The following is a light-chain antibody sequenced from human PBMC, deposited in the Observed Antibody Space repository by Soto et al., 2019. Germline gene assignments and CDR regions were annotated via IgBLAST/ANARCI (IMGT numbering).Light chain of an antibody. V-gene: IGLV2-14*01. Sequence: QSALTQFASVSGSPGQSITISCTGTSIDVGAYNYVSWYQQHTDKAPKLLIYEVGNRPSGVSFRFSGSKSGNTASLTISGLQAEDEADYYCSSYTAAGTRVFGTGTKLTVL. CDR3: SSYTAAGTRV. J-gene: IGLJ1*01. CDR2: EVG. CDR1: SIDVGAYNY.